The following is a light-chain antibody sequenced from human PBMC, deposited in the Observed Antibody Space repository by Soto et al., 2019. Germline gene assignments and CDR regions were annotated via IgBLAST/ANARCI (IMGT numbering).Light chain of an antibody. CDR2: RNN. J-gene: IGLJ1*01. CDR1: SSNIGGNS. Sequence: QSVLTQPPSVSAAPGQKVTISCSGSSSNIGGNSVSWYQQLPGTAPKLLIYRNNQRPSGVPDRFSGSKSGTSASLAISGLRSEDEADYYCAAWDDSLSGHYVFGTGTKVTVL. V-gene: IGLV1-47*01. CDR3: AAWDDSLSGHYV.